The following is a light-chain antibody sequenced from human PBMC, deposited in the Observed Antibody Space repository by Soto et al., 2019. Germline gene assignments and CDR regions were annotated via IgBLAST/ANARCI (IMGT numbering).Light chain of an antibody. Sequence: EIVLTQSPGTLSLSPGERATLSCRASQSVSSSYLAWYQQKPGQAPRLLIYGASSRATGIPDRFSGSGSGPDFTLTISRPEPEDFAVYYCQQYGSSPLTFGGGTKVEIK. CDR3: QQYGSSPLT. J-gene: IGKJ4*01. CDR1: QSVSSSY. V-gene: IGKV3-20*01. CDR2: GAS.